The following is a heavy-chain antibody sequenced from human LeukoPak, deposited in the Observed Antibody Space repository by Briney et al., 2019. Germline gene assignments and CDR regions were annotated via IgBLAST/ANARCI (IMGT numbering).Heavy chain of an antibody. Sequence: GGSLRLSCAASGFTFSSYAMSWVRQAPGKGLEWVSAISGSGGSTYYADSVKGRFTISRDNSKNTLYLQMNSLRAEDTAVYYCAKDLGDFTIFGVVLDYWGQGTLVTVSS. D-gene: IGHD3-3*01. CDR1: GFTFSSYA. J-gene: IGHJ4*02. CDR3: AKDLGDFTIFGVVLDY. V-gene: IGHV3-23*01. CDR2: ISGSGGST.